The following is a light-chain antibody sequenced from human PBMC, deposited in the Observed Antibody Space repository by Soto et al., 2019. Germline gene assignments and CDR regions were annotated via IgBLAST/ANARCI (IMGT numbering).Light chain of an antibody. CDR3: QQSYSSPPT. V-gene: IGKV1-39*01. Sequence: DIQMTQSPSSLSASVEGRFIITCLARQSISNHLNWYEQKQGKAPKLLIFAASSLQSGVPSRFSGSRSGPDFTLTISSLQPEDFETYYCQQSYSSPPTFGQGTKVDIK. CDR1: QSISNH. J-gene: IGKJ1*01. CDR2: AAS.